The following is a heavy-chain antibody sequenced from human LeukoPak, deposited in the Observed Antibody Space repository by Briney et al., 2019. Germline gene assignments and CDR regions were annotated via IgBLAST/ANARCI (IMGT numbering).Heavy chain of an antibody. Sequence: SETLSLTCTVSGGSISSSSYYWGWIRQPPGKGLEWIGSIYYSGSTYYNPSLKSRVTISVDTSKNQFSLKLSSVTAADTAVYYCARHATTIGGFDYRGQGTLVTVSS. CDR2: IYYSGST. J-gene: IGHJ4*02. V-gene: IGHV4-39*01. CDR1: GGSISSSSYY. CDR3: ARHATTIGGFDY. D-gene: IGHD3-22*01.